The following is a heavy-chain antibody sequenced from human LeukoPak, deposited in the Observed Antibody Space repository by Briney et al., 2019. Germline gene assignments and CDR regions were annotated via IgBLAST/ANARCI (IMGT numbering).Heavy chain of an antibody. CDR1: GFSFSRHG. V-gene: IGHV3-30*18. Sequence: GGSLRLSCEASGFSFSRHGMHWVRQAPGKGLEWVAVMSNDGDNKDYADSVKGRFTISRDNSKNTVYLEMNSLTTEYTALYYCAKDPSSGWYRWSMDVWGQGTTVTVSS. D-gene: IGHD6-19*01. J-gene: IGHJ6*02. CDR3: AKDPSSGWYRWSMDV. CDR2: MSNDGDNK.